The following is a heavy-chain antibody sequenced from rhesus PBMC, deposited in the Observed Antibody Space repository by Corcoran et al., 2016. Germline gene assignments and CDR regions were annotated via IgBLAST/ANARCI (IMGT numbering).Heavy chain of an antibody. CDR3: ASGRIVAGPFSAV. J-gene: IGHJ5-1*01. CDR1: GGSISSFY. CDR2: IYGSGSST. V-gene: IGHV4-169*02. D-gene: IGHD6-13*01. Sequence: QLQLQESGPGLVKPSETLSVTCAVSGGSISSFYWTWLRQAPGTGLDWIGYIYGSGSSTNYNPSLKSRVTLSVDTSKNQLSLKLISVTAADTAVYYCASGRIVAGPFSAVWGPGVLVTVSS.